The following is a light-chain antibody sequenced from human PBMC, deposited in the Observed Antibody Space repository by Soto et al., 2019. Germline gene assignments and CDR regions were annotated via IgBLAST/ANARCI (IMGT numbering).Light chain of an antibody. CDR1: SSNIGSNT. CDR2: NND. Sequence: QAVVTQPPSASGTPGQRVTISCSGSSSNIGSNTVNWYHHLPGTAPKILIYNNDQRPSGVPDRFSGSKSGTSASLAISGLQSEDEADYYCAAWDDSLNGPVFGGGTQLTVL. CDR3: AAWDDSLNGPV. J-gene: IGLJ3*02. V-gene: IGLV1-44*01.